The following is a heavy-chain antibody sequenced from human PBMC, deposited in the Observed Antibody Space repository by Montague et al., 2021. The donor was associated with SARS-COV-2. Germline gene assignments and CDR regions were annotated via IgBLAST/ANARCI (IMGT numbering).Heavy chain of an antibody. V-gene: IGHV4-39*02. Sequence: SETLSLTCTVSGGSISTYYYWGWIRQPPGKGLEWIGRIYYGGSTYYNPSLNSRVTISVDTSMNHFSLKLSSATAADTAVYYCARAQGVYCSGGSCYNFDYWGQGTLVTVSS. CDR1: GGSISTYYY. CDR3: ARAQGVYCSGGSCYNFDY. J-gene: IGHJ4*02. CDR2: IYYGGST. D-gene: IGHD2-15*01.